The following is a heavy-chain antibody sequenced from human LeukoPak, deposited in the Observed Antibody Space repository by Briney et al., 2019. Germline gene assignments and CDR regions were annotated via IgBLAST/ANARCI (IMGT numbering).Heavy chain of an antibody. V-gene: IGHV1-8*03. CDR1: GYTFTSYD. Sequence: ASVKVSCKASGYTFTSYDINWVRQATGQGLEWVGWMNPNSGNTGYAQKFQGRVTITRNTSISTAYMELSSLRSEDTAVYYCARGKRYCSSTSCYDIDYWGQGTLVTVSS. J-gene: IGHJ4*02. CDR3: ARGKRYCSSTSCYDIDY. D-gene: IGHD2-2*01. CDR2: MNPNSGNT.